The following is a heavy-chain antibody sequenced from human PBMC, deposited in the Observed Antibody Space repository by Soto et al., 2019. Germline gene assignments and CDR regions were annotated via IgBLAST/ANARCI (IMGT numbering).Heavy chain of an antibody. CDR3: ARYEVGNFDY. CDR2: IYYSGST. J-gene: IGHJ4*02. Sequence: PSETLSLTCTVSGGSISSGGYYWSWIRQHPGKGLEWIGYIYYSGSTYYNPSLKSRVTISVDTSKNQFSLKLSSVTAADTAVYYCARYEVGNFDYWGQGTLVTAPQ. D-gene: IGHD1-26*01. CDR1: GGSISSGGYY. V-gene: IGHV4-31*03.